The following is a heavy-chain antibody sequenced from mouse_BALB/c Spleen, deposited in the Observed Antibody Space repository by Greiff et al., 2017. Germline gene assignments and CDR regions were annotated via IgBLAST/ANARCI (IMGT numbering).Heavy chain of an antibody. CDR1: GFTFSSFG. CDR2: ISSGSSTI. V-gene: IGHV5-17*02. D-gene: IGHD3-3*01. J-gene: IGHJ4*01. CDR3: ARADRGYAMDY. Sequence: EVKLVESGGGLVQPGGSRKLSCAASGFTFSSFGMHWVRQAPEKGLEWVAYISSGSSTIYYADTVKGRFTISRDNPKNTLFLQMTSLRSEDTAMYYCARADRGYAMDYWGQGTSVTVSS.